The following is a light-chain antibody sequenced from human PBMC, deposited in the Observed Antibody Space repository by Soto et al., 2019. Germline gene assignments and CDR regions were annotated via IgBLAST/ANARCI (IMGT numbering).Light chain of an antibody. CDR3: AAWDASLNGYV. J-gene: IGLJ1*01. Sequence: QSVLTQPPSASGGPGQRVTISCSGSSSNIGSKTVNWYQQLPGTAPKLLIYSNYQRPSGVPDRFSGSKSGTSASLAISGLQSEDEADYYCAAWDASLNGYVFGTGTKVT. CDR1: SSNIGSKT. V-gene: IGLV1-44*01. CDR2: SNY.